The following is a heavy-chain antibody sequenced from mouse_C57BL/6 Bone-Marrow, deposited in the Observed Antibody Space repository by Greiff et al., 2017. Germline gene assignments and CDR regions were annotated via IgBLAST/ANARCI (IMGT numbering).Heavy chain of an antibody. CDR3: ARHGVYYDYDRRAYFDY. D-gene: IGHD2-4*01. CDR2: FYPGSGSI. CDR1: GYTFTEYT. J-gene: IGHJ2*01. V-gene: IGHV1-62-2*01. Sequence: QVQLQQSGAELVKPGASVQLSCKASGYTFTEYTIHWVKQRSGQGLEWIGWFYPGSGSIKYNEKFKDKATLTADKSSSTVYMELSRWTSEDSAVYFCARHGVYYDYDRRAYFDYWGQGTTLTVSS.